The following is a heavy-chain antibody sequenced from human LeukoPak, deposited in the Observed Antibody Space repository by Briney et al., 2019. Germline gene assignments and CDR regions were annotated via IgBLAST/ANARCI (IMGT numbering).Heavy chain of an antibody. J-gene: IGHJ4*02. CDR2: ISGSSSTI. CDR3: ARDAGSGYFDN. D-gene: IGHD6-19*01. V-gene: IGHV3-48*02. Sequence: GGSLRLSCEASGFTFGTYAMNWVRQAPGKGLDWVSYISGSSSTIYYADSVKGRFTISRDNAKNSLYLQMNGLRDEDTAVYYCARDAGSGYFDNWGQGTLVTVSS. CDR1: GFTFGTYA.